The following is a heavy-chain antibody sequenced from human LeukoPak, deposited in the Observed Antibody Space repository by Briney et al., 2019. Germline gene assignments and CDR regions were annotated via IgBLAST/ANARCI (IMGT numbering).Heavy chain of an antibody. CDR1: GGSFSGYY. V-gene: IGHV4-34*01. CDR3: AGSPGIAAATDY. J-gene: IGHJ4*02. CDR2: INHSGST. D-gene: IGHD6-13*01. Sequence: KPSETLSLTCAVYGGSFSGYYWSWIRQPPGKGLEWIGEINHSGSTNYNPSLKSRVTISVDTSKNQFSLKLSSVTAADTAVYYCAGSPGIAAATDYWGQGTLVTVSS.